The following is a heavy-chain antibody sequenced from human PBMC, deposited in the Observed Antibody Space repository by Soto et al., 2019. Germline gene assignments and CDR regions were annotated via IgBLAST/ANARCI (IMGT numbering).Heavy chain of an antibody. Sequence: EVQLVESGGGLGKPGGSLRLSCAASGFTFRSFTMNWVRQAPGKGLEWVSTISSNSAYIYYTDALRGRFTISRDNAKNSLHLQMNSLRAEDTAVYYCTRDASRDSSARGWFDPWGRGTLVTVSS. CDR2: ISSNSAYI. CDR3: TRDASRDSSARGWFDP. D-gene: IGHD6-13*01. CDR1: GFTFRSFT. J-gene: IGHJ5*02. V-gene: IGHV3-21*02.